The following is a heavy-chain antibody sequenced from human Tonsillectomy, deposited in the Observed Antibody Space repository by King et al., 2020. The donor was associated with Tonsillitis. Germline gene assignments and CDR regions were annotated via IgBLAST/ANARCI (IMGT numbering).Heavy chain of an antibody. J-gene: IGHJ6*04. CDR3: AKDLTTDPGEMDV. D-gene: IGHD4-11*01. V-gene: IGHV3-30*18. Sequence: QVQLVESGGGVVQPGRSLRLSCAASGFTFSTYGIHWVRQAPGKGLEGVAVISSDGSLKFYADSVMGRFTISRDNPKNTLYLQINNLRPEDTAVYYCAKDLTTDPGEMDVGGRGTTVTVSS. CDR1: GFTFSTYG. CDR2: ISSDGSLK.